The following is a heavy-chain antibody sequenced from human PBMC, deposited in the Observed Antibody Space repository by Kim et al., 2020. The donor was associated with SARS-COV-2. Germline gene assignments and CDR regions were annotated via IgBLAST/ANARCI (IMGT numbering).Heavy chain of an antibody. CDR2: IYYSGST. Sequence: SETLSLTCTVSGGSVSSGSYYWSWIRQPPGKGLEWIGYIYYSGSTNYNPSLKSRVTISVDTSKNQFSLKLSSVTAADTAVYYCARVLGSGSYYHLDYWGQGTLVTVSS. V-gene: IGHV4-61*01. D-gene: IGHD3-10*01. CDR1: GGSVSSGSYY. CDR3: ARVLGSGSYYHLDY. J-gene: IGHJ4*02.